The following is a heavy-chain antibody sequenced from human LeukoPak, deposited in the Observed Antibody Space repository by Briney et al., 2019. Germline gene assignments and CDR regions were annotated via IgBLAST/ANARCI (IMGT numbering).Heavy chain of an antibody. V-gene: IGHV3-74*01. J-gene: IGHJ4*02. CDR2: INNDGSST. CDR1: GFTFANTW. Sequence: GGSLRLSCAASGFTFANTWMHWVRQVPGKGLVWVSLINNDGSSTNYADSVKGRFTISRDNAKNTLYLQMNSLRAEDTAVYYCVIGGTYGSGSWGQGTLVTVCS. D-gene: IGHD3-10*01. CDR3: VIGGTYGSGS.